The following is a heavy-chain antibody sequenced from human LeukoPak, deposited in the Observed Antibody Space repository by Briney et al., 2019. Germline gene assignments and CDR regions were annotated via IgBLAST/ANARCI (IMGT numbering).Heavy chain of an antibody. D-gene: IGHD2-2*01. CDR2: IYYSGST. Sequence: SETLSLTCTVSGGSISSSSYYWGWIRQPPGKGLEWIGSIYYSGSTYYNPSLKSRVTISVDTSKNQFPLKLSSVTAADTAVYYCARHRRRLDWDIVVVPAAWGFDPWGQGTLVTVSS. CDR3: ARHRRRLDWDIVVVPAAWGFDP. CDR1: GGSISSSSYY. V-gene: IGHV4-39*01. J-gene: IGHJ5*02.